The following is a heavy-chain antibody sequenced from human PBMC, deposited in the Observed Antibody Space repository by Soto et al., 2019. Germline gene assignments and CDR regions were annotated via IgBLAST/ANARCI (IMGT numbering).Heavy chain of an antibody. V-gene: IGHV4-59*08. CDR3: ARAKGLVTVTTSWFDP. J-gene: IGHJ5*02. Sequence: SETLSLTCSVSGGSISSFYWSWIRQPPGKGLEWIGYIYYSGSTYYNPSLKSRVSISVDTSKNQFSLKLSSVTAADTAVYYCARAKGLVTVTTSWFDPWGQGTLVTVSS. D-gene: IGHD4-17*01. CDR2: IYYSGST. CDR1: GGSISSFY.